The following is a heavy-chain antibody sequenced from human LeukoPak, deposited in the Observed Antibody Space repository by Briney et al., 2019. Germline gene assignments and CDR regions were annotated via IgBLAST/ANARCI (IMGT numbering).Heavy chain of an antibody. D-gene: IGHD2-2*01. J-gene: IGHJ4*02. CDR2: IYYSGST. Sequence: PSETLSLTCTVSGGSISSYYWSWIRQPPGKGLEWIGYIYYSGSTNYNPSLKSRVTISVDTSKNQFPLKLSSVTAADTAVYYCARFRPAAIFDFDYWGQGTLVTVSS. CDR3: ARFRPAAIFDFDY. V-gene: IGHV4-59*08. CDR1: GGSISSYY.